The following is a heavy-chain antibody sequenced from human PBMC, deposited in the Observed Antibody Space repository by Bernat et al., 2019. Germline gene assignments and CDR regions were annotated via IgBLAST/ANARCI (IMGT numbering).Heavy chain of an antibody. CDR1: GFTVSNNY. D-gene: IGHD6-19*01. CDR2: IYSGGST. V-gene: IGHV3-66*01. Sequence: EVQLVESGGGLVQPGGSLRLSCAASGFTVSNNYMSWVRQAPGKGLEWVSVIYSGGSTDYADSVKDRFTISRDNSKNTLYLQMNSLRAEDTAVYYCARGFSAVPRDYWGQGTLVTVSS. J-gene: IGHJ4*02. CDR3: ARGFSAVPRDY.